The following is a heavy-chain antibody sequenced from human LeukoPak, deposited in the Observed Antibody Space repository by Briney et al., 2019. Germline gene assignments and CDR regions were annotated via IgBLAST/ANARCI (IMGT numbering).Heavy chain of an antibody. V-gene: IGHV3-48*03. Sequence: PGGSLRLSCAASGFTFSSYEMNWVRQAPGKGLEWISYISSSSSSIYYADSVKGRFTISRDNVKNSLYLQLNSLRAQDTAVYYCARCIDHGANWDAFDIWGQGTLVTVSS. CDR1: GFTFSSYE. CDR3: ARCIDHGANWDAFDI. J-gene: IGHJ3*02. D-gene: IGHD4-23*01. CDR2: ISSSSSSI.